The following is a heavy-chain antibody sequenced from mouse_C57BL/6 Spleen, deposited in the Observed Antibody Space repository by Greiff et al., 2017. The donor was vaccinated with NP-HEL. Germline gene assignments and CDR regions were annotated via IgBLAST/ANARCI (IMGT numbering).Heavy chain of an antibody. J-gene: IGHJ3*01. V-gene: IGHV5-4*01. CDR2: ISDGGSYT. CDR1: GFTFSSYA. CDR3: ARDRGYDEGFAY. Sequence: DVHLVESGGGLVKPGGSLKLSCAASGFTFSSYAMSWVRQTPEKRLEWVATISDGGSYTYYPDNVKGRFTISRDNAKNNLYLQMSHLKSEDTAMYYCARDRGYDEGFAYWGQGTLVTVSA. D-gene: IGHD2-2*01.